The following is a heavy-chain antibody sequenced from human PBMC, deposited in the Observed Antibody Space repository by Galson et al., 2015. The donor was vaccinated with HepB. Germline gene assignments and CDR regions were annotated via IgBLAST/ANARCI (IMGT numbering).Heavy chain of an antibody. J-gene: IGHJ4*02. CDR3: ARDSKDYFYY. CDR2: ISRSSSTI. D-gene: IGHD2-2*01. CDR1: GFTFSSYS. Sequence: SLRLSCAASGFTFSSYSMNWVRQAPGKGLEWVSYISRSSSTIYYAYSATDRFTISSENAKNSLYLQMHSLSHEDTAVYYCARDSKDYFYYWGQGTLVTVSS. V-gene: IGHV3-48*02.